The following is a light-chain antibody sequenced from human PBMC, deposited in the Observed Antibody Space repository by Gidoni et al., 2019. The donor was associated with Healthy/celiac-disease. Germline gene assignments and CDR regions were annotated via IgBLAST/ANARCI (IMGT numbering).Light chain of an antibody. V-gene: IGKV4-1*01. Sequence: DIVMTQSPDSLAVSLGERATINCKSSQSVLYSSKNKNYLAWYQQKPGQPRKLLIYWASTRESGVPDRFSGSGSGTDFTLTISSLQAEDVAVYYCQQYYGTPYGFXXXTKLEIK. CDR1: QSVLYSSKNKNY. J-gene: IGKJ2*03. CDR2: WAS. CDR3: QQYYGTPYG.